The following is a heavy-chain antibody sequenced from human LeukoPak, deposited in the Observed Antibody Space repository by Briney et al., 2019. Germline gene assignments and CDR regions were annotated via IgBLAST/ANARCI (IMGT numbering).Heavy chain of an antibody. J-gene: IGHJ3*01. CDR2: ISYDGSNK. CDR1: GFTFSSHG. CDR3: ARDIQLST. Sequence: GGSLRLSCAASGFTFSSHGMHWGRQAPGKGLEWVAVISYDGSNKYADSVKGRFTISRDNSKDTLFLQMNSLRAEDTAIYYCARDIQLSTWGLGTMVTVSS. V-gene: IGHV3-30*03. D-gene: IGHD5-24*01.